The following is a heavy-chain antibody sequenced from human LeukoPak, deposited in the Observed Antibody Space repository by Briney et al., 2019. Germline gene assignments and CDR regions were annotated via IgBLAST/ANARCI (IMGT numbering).Heavy chain of an antibody. Sequence: PGRSLRLSCAASGFTFSSYGMHWVRQAPGKGLEWVAAISYDGRNKEYVDSVKGRFTISRDNSKNTVYLQMNSLRAEDTAVYNCAKDRGYSHGFDYWGQGTLVIVSS. CDR3: AKDRGYSHGFDY. CDR2: ISYDGRNK. V-gene: IGHV3-30*18. J-gene: IGHJ4*02. D-gene: IGHD5-18*01. CDR1: GFTFSSYG.